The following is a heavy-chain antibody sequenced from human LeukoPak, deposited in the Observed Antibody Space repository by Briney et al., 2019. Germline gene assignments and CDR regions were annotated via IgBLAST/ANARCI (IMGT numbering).Heavy chain of an antibody. J-gene: IGHJ6*02. CDR1: GYTFTSYY. V-gene: IGHV1-46*01. D-gene: IGHD2-15*01. Sequence: ASVKVSCKASGYTFTSYYMHWVRQAPGQGLEWMGIINPSGGSTSYAQKFQGRVTMTRDTSTSTVYMELSSLRSEDTAVYYCARGGYCSGGSCDSDYYGMDVWGQGTTVTVSS. CDR2: INPSGGST. CDR3: ARGGYCSGGSCDSDYYGMDV.